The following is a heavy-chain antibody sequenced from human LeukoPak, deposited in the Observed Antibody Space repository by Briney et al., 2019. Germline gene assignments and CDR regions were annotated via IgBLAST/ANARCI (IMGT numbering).Heavy chain of an antibody. CDR1: GFTFSNFW. CDR2: ITSDGSST. Sequence: GGSLRLSCAASGFTFSNFWMHWVRQAPGEGLMWVSRITSDGSSTNYADSVKGRFTISRDNAKNTLYLQMNSLRDEDTAVYYCARAGRWLQNWGQGTLVTVSS. CDR3: ARAGRWLQN. V-gene: IGHV3-74*01. J-gene: IGHJ4*02. D-gene: IGHD5-24*01.